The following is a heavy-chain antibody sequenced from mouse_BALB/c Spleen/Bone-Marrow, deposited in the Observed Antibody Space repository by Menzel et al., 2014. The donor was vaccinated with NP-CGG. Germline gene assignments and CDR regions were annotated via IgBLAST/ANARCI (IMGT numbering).Heavy chain of an antibody. D-gene: IGHD2-3*01. V-gene: IGHV1S81*02. CDR3: ARSDGYYPYYYAMDY. Sequence: VQLQQSGAELVKPGASVKLSCKASGYTFTSYWMHWVKQRPGQGLEWIGEINPSNGRTNYNEKFKSKATLTVDKSSSTAYMQLSSLTSEDSAVYYCARSDGYYPYYYAMDYWGRGTSVTVSS. CDR2: INPSNGRT. J-gene: IGHJ4*01. CDR1: GYTFTSYW.